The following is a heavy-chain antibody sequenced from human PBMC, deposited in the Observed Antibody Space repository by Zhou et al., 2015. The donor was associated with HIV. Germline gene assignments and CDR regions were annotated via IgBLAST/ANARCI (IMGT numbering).Heavy chain of an antibody. CDR3: ARDSGYDSSGYPDY. J-gene: IGHJ4*02. CDR1: GYTFTGYY. CDR2: INPNSGGT. V-gene: IGHV1-2*02. Sequence: QVQLVQSGAEVKKPGASVKVSCKASGYTFTGYYMHWVRQAPGQGLEWMGWINPNSGGTNYIQKFQGRVTMTRDTSISTVYMEVSRLTSDDTAMYYCARDSGYDSSGYPDYWGQGTLVTVSS. D-gene: IGHD3-22*01.